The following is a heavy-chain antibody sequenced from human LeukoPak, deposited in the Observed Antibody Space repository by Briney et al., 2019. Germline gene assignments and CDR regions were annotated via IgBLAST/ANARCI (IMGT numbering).Heavy chain of an antibody. CDR2: ISSSSSYI. CDR3: ARDAYGSGSYFVHYYMDV. D-gene: IGHD3-10*01. J-gene: IGHJ6*03. CDR1: GFTFSSYS. V-gene: IGHV3-21*01. Sequence: GGSLRLSCAASGFTFSSYSMNWVRQAPGKGLEWVSSISSSSSYIYYADSVKGRFTISRDNAKNSLYLQMNSLRAEDTAVYYCARDAYGSGSYFVHYYMDVWGKGTTVTVSS.